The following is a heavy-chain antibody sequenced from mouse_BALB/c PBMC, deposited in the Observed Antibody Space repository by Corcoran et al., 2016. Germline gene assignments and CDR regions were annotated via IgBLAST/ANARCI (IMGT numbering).Heavy chain of an antibody. CDR2: IFPGSGST. J-gene: IGHJ1*01. V-gene: IGHV1-9*01. CDR3: ARNWDWCSDV. D-gene: IGHD4-1*01. Sequence: QVQLQQSGAELMKPGASVKISCKATGYTFSSYWIEWVKQRPRHGLEGIGEIFPGSGSTNYNEKLKGKATFTADTSSNTAYMQLSSLTSEDSAVYNCARNWDWCSDVWGAGTTVTVSS. CDR1: GYTFSSYW.